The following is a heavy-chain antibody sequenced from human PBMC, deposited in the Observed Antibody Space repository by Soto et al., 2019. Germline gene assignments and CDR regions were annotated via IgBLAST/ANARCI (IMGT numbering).Heavy chain of an antibody. V-gene: IGHV3-11*06. Sequence: QVQLVESGGGLVKPGGSLRLSCAASGFNFRDYYMTWIRQAPGKGLEWVSYISSSSRHTNYADSVKGRFTISRDNAKNLLFLHMNSLRGEDTALYYCAKGIVVLSPADDESNYYYNPMDVWDQGTTVTVSS. CDR3: AKGIVVLSPADDESNYYYNPMDV. CDR2: ISSSSRHT. J-gene: IGHJ6*02. CDR1: GFNFRDYY. D-gene: IGHD2-15*01.